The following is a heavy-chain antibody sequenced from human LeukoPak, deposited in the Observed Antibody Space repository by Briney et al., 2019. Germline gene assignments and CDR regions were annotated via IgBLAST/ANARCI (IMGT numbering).Heavy chain of an antibody. CDR3: AELGITMIGGV. Sequence: GGTLRLSCAASGFIFNRYGMSWVRQAPGKGLEWVSAISGSGGTTYYADSVKGRFTISRDNSKNTLYLQMNSLRAEDTAVYYCAELGITMIGGVWGKGTTVTVSS. D-gene: IGHD3-10*02. V-gene: IGHV3-23*01. CDR1: GFIFNRYG. CDR2: ISGSGGTT. J-gene: IGHJ6*04.